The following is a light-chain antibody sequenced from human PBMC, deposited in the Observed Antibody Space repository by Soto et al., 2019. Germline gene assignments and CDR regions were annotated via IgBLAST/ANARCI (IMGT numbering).Light chain of an antibody. J-gene: IGKJ5*01. CDR1: QGISSY. V-gene: IGKV1-39*01. CDR2: AAS. Sequence: DIQMTQSPSSLSASVGDRVTITCRASQGISSYLSWYQQKPGKAPKFLIYAASSLQRGVPSRFSGSGSGPDFTLTISSLQPEDFATYYCQQSYSTPITFGQGTRLEIK. CDR3: QQSYSTPIT.